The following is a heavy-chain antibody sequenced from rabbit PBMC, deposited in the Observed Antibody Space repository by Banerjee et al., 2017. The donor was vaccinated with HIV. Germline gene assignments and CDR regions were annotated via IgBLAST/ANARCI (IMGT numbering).Heavy chain of an antibody. CDR2: IDAGNSGST. CDR1: GFSFSRSYW. J-gene: IGHJ4*01. V-gene: IGHV1S45*01. D-gene: IGHD8-1*01. CDR3: ARAISNYSKPFYFNF. Sequence: QQQLVESGGGLVKPGGTLTLTCTASGFSFSRSYWICWVRQAPGKGLEWIACIDAGNSGSTYYANWAKGRFTISKTSSTTVTLQMTSLTAADTATYFCARAISNYSKPFYFNFWGQGTLVTVS.